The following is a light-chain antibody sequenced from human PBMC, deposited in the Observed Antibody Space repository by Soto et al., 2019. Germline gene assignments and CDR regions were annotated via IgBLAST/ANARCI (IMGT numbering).Light chain of an antibody. Sequence: QLVLTQSPSASASLGASVKLTCTLSSGHSSYAIAWHQQQAEKVPRDLMKLSSDGSHSKGDGIPDRFSGSSSGAERYLTISSLQSEDEADYYCQTWDTGARVVFGGGTKLTVL. CDR3: QTWDTGARVV. CDR1: SGHSSYA. J-gene: IGLJ2*01. CDR2: LSSDGSH. V-gene: IGLV4-69*01.